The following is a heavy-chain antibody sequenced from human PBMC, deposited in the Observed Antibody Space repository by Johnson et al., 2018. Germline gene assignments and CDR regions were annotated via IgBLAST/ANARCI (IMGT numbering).Heavy chain of an antibody. CDR3: ARSALDEAFDI. D-gene: IGHD3-3*01. CDR2: ISSNGGST. J-gene: IGHJ3*02. V-gene: IGHV3-64*02. Sequence: PGKGLEYVSAISSNGGSTYYADSVKGRFTISRDNSKNTLYLQMGSLRAEDMAVYYCARSALDEAFDIWGQGTMVTVSS.